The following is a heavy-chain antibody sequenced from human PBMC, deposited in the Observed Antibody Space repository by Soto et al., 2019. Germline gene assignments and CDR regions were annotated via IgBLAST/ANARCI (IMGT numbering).Heavy chain of an antibody. CDR2: IYYSGST. Sequence: KPAETLSLTCTVSGGSISSDYWSWIRQPPGKGLEWIGYIYYSGSTKYNPSLKSRVTISVDTSKNQFSLKLSSVTAADTAVYYCASDRHNRGYCGQGSLVIVSS. CDR3: ASDRHNRGY. CDR1: GGSISSDY. D-gene: IGHD1-1*01. J-gene: IGHJ4*02. V-gene: IGHV4-59*01.